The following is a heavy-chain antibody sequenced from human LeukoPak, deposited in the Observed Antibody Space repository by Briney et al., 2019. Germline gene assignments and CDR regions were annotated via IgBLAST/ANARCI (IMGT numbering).Heavy chain of an antibody. CDR3: ARAPPLEWLRD. J-gene: IGHJ4*02. V-gene: IGHV1-2*02. CDR1: GYTFTGYY. Sequence: ASVEVSCKASGYTFTGYYMHWVRQAPGQGLEWMGWINPNSGGTNYARKFQGRVTMTRDTSISTAYMELSRLRSDDTAVYYCARAPPLEWLRDWGQGTLVTVSS. D-gene: IGHD3-3*01. CDR2: INPNSGGT.